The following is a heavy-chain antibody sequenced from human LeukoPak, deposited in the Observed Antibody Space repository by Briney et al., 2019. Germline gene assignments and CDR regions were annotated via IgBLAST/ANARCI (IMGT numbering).Heavy chain of an antibody. D-gene: IGHD6-13*01. J-gene: IGHJ4*02. V-gene: IGHV3-74*01. CDR3: ARVYSSREPFYY. CDR2: INTDGSST. Sequence: PGGSLRLSCAASGFMFSSYWMHWVRQAPGKGLVWVSQINTDGSSTTYADSVKGRFTISRDNAKNTLYLQMNSLRAEDTAIYYCARVYSSREPFYYWGQGTLVTVSS. CDR1: GFMFSSYW.